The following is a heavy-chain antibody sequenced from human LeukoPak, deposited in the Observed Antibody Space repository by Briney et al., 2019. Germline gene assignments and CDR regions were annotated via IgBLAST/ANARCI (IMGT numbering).Heavy chain of an antibody. J-gene: IGHJ2*01. D-gene: IGHD2-2*01. V-gene: IGHV4-38-2*01. CDR3: ASYGCSSTSCYGPPDL. Sequence: PSETLSLTCAVSGYSISSGYYWGWIRPPPGKGLEWIGSTYHSGSTYYNPSLKSRVTISVDTSKNQFSLKLSSVTAADTAVYYCASYGCSSTSCYGPPDLWGRGTLVTVSS. CDR2: TYHSGST. CDR1: GYSISSGYY.